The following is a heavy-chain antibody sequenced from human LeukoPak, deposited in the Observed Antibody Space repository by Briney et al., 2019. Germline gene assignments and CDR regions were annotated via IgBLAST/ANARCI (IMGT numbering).Heavy chain of an antibody. CDR3: ARAIRDYDDYYYGMDV. D-gene: IGHD5-12*01. CDR2: IYYSGST. J-gene: IGHJ6*02. Sequence: SETLSLTCTVSGGSISSYYWSWIRQPPGKGLEWIGYIYYSGSTNYNPSLKSRVTISVDTSKNQFSLKLSSVTAADTAVYYCARAIRDYDDYYYGMDVWGQGTTVTVSS. CDR1: GGSISSYY. V-gene: IGHV4-59*01.